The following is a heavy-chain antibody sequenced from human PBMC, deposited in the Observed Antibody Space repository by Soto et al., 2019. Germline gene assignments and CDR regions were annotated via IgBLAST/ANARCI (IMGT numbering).Heavy chain of an antibody. V-gene: IGHV4-34*01. Sequence: SETLSLTCAVYGGSFSGYYWSWIRQPPGKGLEWIGEINHSGSTNYNPSLKSGVTISVDTSKNQFSLKRSSGTAADTAVYYCARGREQLAGFDPWGQGTLVTVSS. J-gene: IGHJ5*02. D-gene: IGHD6-6*01. CDR2: INHSGST. CDR1: GGSFSGYY. CDR3: ARGREQLAGFDP.